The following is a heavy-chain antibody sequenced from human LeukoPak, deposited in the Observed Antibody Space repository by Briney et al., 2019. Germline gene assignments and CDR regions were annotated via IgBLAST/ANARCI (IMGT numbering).Heavy chain of an antibody. CDR1: GFPFSTYY. CDR2: SRAKGDSYST. CDR3: AREYFYGMDV. J-gene: IGHJ6*01. V-gene: IGHV3-72*01. Sequence: TRGSLRLSCAASGFPFSTYYMDWVRQAPGKGLEWVGLSRAKGDSYSTEYAASVRGRFSISRDESQNSMILHMNSQKTEDTAVYFCAREYFYGMDVWGQGTTVTVSS.